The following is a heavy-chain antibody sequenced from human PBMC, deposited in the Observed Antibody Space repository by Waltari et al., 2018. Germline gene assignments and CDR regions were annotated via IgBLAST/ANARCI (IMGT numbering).Heavy chain of an antibody. D-gene: IGHD3-10*01. CDR1: GGSISSYY. CDR3: ARKTVLFAFDI. V-gene: IGHV4-59*01. CDR2: IYYSGST. J-gene: IGHJ3*02. Sequence: QVQLQESGPGLVKPSETLSLTCTAPGGSISSYYLSWIRQPPGKGLEWIGYIYYSGSTNYNPSLKSRVTISVDTSKNQFSLKLSSVTAADTAVYYCARKTVLFAFDIWGQGTMVTVSS.